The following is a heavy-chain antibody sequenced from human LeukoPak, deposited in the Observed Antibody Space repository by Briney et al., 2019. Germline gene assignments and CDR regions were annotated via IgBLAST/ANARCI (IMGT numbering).Heavy chain of an antibody. D-gene: IGHD3-3*01. Sequence: PGGSLRLSCAASGFTVSSNYMSWVRQAPGKGLEWVSVIYSGGSTYYADSVKGRFTISRDNSKSTLYLQMNSLRAEDTAVYYCARDTSRFWSGFYGMDVWGQGTTVTVSS. CDR2: IYSGGST. CDR3: ARDTSRFWSGFYGMDV. CDR1: GFTVSSNY. V-gene: IGHV3-53*01. J-gene: IGHJ6*02.